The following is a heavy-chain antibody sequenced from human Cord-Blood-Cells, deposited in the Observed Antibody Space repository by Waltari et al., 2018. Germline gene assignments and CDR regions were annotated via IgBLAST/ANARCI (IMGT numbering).Heavy chain of an antibody. J-gene: IGHJ4*02. CDR1: GFTFSSYG. Sequence: QVQLVESGGGVVQPGRSLRLSCAASGFTFSSYGMHWVRQAPGKGLEWVAVISYDGSNKYYADSVKGRFTISRDNSKNTLYLQMNSLRAEDTAVYYCAKPRYCSGGSCYYFDYWGQGTLVTVSS. D-gene: IGHD2-15*01. CDR3: AKPRYCSGGSCYYFDY. V-gene: IGHV3-30*18. CDR2: ISYDGSNK.